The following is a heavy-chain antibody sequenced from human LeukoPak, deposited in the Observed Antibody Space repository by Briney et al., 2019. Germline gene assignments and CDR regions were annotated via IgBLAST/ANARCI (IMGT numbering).Heavy chain of an antibody. CDR1: GYTFTNNG. CDR2: ISAYNGNT. Sequence: ASVKVACKASGYTFTNNGITWVRLAPGQGLEWLGWISAYNGNTNYAQKFQDRATMTPDTSTSTAYMELRSLRSDDTAMYYCAREWNGRYTYYFDSWGQGTLVTVSS. CDR3: AREWNGRYTYYFDS. D-gene: IGHD2-15*01. J-gene: IGHJ4*02. V-gene: IGHV1-18*01.